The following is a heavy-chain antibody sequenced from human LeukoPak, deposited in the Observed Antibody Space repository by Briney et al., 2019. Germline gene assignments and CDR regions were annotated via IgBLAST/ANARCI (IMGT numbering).Heavy chain of an antibody. Sequence: SETLSLTCAVYGGSFSGYYWTWIRQPPGKGLEWIGEINHRGSTNYNPSLKSRVTISVGTSKNQFSLKLSSVTAADTAVYYCAVTRGYSGYDWDYWGQGTLVTVSS. J-gene: IGHJ4*02. D-gene: IGHD5-12*01. CDR2: INHRGST. CDR1: GGSFSGYY. V-gene: IGHV4-34*01. CDR3: AVTRGYSGYDWDY.